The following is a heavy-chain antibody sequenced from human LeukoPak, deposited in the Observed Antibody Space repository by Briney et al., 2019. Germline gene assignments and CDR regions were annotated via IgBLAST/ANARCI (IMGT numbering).Heavy chain of an antibody. CDR1: GGSLSDYY. V-gene: IGHV4-34*01. CDR3: ARRLTQYDCFDP. CDR2: INRRGST. J-gene: IGHJ5*02. D-gene: IGHD2-21*02. Sequence: SETLSLTCAVYGGSLSDYYWTWIRQPPGKGLEWIGEINRRGSTNYNPSLKSRVTISVDTSKNQFSLHLNSVTPEDTAVYYCARRLTQYDCFDPWGQGILVTVSS.